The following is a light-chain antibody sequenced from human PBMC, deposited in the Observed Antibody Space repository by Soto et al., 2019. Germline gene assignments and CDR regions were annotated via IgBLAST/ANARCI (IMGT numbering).Light chain of an antibody. CDR3: QSYDSRDYV. Sequence: QSVLTQPASVSGAPGQRVTISCTGSSSNIGAGYYVHWYQQLPGTAPKLLIYGNSNRPSGVPDRFSGSKSGTSASLAITGLQAGDEADYYCQSYDSRDYVFGTGTKVTVL. J-gene: IGLJ1*01. CDR1: SSNIGAGYY. CDR2: GNS. V-gene: IGLV1-40*01.